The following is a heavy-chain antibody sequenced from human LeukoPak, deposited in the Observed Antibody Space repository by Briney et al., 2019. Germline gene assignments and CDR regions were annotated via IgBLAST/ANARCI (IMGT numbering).Heavy chain of an antibody. J-gene: IGHJ3*02. D-gene: IGHD3-22*01. CDR2: ISSSSSYI. CDR1: GFTFSSYS. CDR3: ARPDSSGFPLHAFDI. V-gene: IGHV3-21*01. Sequence: KSGGSLRLSCAASGFTFSSYSMNWVRQAPGKGLEWVSSISSSSSYIYYADSVKGRFTISRDNAKNSLYLQMNSLRAEDTAVYYCARPDSSGFPLHAFDIWGQGTMVTVSS.